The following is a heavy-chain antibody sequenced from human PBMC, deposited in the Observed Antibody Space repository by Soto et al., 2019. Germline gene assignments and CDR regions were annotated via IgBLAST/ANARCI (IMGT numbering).Heavy chain of an antibody. CDR3: ARDSGWYENFGWFDP. Sequence: GGSLRLSCAASGFTFSSYAMHWVRQAPGKGLEWVAVISYDGSNKYYADSVKGRFTISRDNSKNTLYLQMNSLRAEDTAVYYCARDSGWYENFGWFDPWGQGTLVTVSS. CDR2: ISYDGSNK. J-gene: IGHJ5*02. CDR1: GFTFSSYA. D-gene: IGHD6-19*01. V-gene: IGHV3-30-3*01.